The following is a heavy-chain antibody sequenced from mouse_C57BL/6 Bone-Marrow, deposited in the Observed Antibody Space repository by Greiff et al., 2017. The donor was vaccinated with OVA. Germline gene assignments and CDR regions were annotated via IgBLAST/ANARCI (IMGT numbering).Heavy chain of an antibody. Sequence: VQLKQPGAELVKPGASVKVSCKASGYSFTGYYMHWVKQSHGNILDWIGYIYPYNGVSSYNQKFKGKATLTVDKSSSTAYMELRSLTSEDSAVYYCRIYYYGSRAMDYWGQGTSVTVSS. D-gene: IGHD1-1*01. J-gene: IGHJ4*01. CDR3: RIYYYGSRAMDY. V-gene: IGHV1-31*01. CDR1: GYSFTGYY. CDR2: IYPYNGVS.